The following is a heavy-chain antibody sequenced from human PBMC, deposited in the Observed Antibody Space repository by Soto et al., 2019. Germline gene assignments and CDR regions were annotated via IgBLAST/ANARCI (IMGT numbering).Heavy chain of an antibody. CDR2: ISSSSSYI. Sequence: GGSLSLSCSASGSIFSIYSMNWVHPAPGKGLGWVSSISSSSSYIYYADSVKGRLTSARENAKNSLYLQKNSLRAEDTAVYYCARDQEYSRGWYGSSECTPGDDWGQGTLVTVSS. CDR1: GSIFSIYS. CDR3: ARDQEYSRGWYGSSECTPGDD. J-gene: IGHJ4*02. V-gene: IGHV3-21*01. D-gene: IGHD6-19*01.